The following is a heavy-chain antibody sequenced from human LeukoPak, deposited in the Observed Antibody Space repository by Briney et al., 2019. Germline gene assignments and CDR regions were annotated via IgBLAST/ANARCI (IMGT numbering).Heavy chain of an antibody. V-gene: IGHV4-59*01. Sequence: PSETLSLTCTVSGGSISSYYWSWIRQPPGKGLEWIGYIDYSRSTNYNPSLKSRVTISVDTSKNQFSLKLSSVTAADTAVYYCARVSMVGATLFDYWGQGTLVTVSS. CDR2: IDYSRST. CDR3: ARVSMVGATLFDY. D-gene: IGHD1-26*01. J-gene: IGHJ4*02. CDR1: GGSISSYY.